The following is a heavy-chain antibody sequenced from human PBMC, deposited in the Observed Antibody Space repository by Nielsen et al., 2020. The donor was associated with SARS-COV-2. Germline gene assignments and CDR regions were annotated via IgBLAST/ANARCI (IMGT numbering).Heavy chain of an antibody. D-gene: IGHD6-19*01. CDR3: ARDDRQGPYSSGWYGSDY. Sequence: WIRQPPGKGLEWVAVISYDGSNKYYADSVKGRFTISRDNSKNTLYLQMNSLRAEDTAVYYCARDDRQGPYSSGWYGSDYWGQGTLVTVSS. J-gene: IGHJ4*02. V-gene: IGHV3-30-3*01. CDR2: ISYDGSNK.